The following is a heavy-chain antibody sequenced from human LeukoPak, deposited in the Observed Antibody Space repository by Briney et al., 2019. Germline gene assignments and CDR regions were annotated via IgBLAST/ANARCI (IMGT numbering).Heavy chain of an antibody. CDR2: IYYSGST. D-gene: IGHD5-24*01. CDR3: ARHSEMATPDYFDY. V-gene: IGHV4-39*01. CDR1: GGSISSSSYY. J-gene: IGHJ4*02. Sequence: PSETLSLTCTVSGGSISSSSYYWGWIRQPPGKGLEWIGSIYYSGSTYYNPSLKSRVTISVDTSKNQFSLKLSSVTAADTAVYYCARHSEMATPDYFDYWGQGTLVTVSS.